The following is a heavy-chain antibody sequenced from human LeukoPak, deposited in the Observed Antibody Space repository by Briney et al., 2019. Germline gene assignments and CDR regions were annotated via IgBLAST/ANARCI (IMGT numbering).Heavy chain of an antibody. Sequence: SVKVSCKASGGTFSSYAISWVRQAPGQGLEWMGGIIPIFGTANYAQKFQGRVTITADKSTSTAYMELSSLRSEDTAVYYCARGPEGITLVRGVLDYWGQGTLVTVSS. J-gene: IGHJ4*02. CDR1: GGTFSSYA. D-gene: IGHD3-10*01. V-gene: IGHV1-69*06. CDR2: IIPIFGTA. CDR3: ARGPEGITLVRGVLDY.